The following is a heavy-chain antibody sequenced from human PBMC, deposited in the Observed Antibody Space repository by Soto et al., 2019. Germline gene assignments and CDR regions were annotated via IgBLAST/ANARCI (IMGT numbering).Heavy chain of an antibody. V-gene: IGHV4-59*01. CDR3: ARRSYCSGGSCHDY. D-gene: IGHD2-15*01. J-gene: IGHJ4*02. CDR1: GGSISSYY. Sequence: QVQLQESGPGLVKPSETLSLTCTVSGGSISSYYWSWIRQPPGKGLEWIGYIYYSGSTNYNPSLKSRVTISVATSKNQFSLKLSSVTAADTAVYYCARRSYCSGGSCHDYWGQGTLVTVSS. CDR2: IYYSGST.